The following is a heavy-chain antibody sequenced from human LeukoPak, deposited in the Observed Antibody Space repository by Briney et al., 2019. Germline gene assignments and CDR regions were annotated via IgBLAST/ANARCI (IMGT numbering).Heavy chain of an antibody. CDR1: GFTFSSYG. V-gene: IGHV3-23*01. CDR2: ISGSGGST. Sequence: GGTLRLSCAASGFTFSSYGMSWVRQAPGKGLEWVSGISGSGGSTYYADSVKGRFTISRDNSKNTLYLQMNSLRAEDTAVYYCAKDPLHLGDYWGQGTLVTVSS. D-gene: IGHD5-24*01. CDR3: AKDPLHLGDY. J-gene: IGHJ4*02.